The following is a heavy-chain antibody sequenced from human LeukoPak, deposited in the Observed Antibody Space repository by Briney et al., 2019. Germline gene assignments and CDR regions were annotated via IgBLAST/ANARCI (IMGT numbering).Heavy chain of an antibody. J-gene: IGHJ4*02. Sequence: GGSLILSCAVSGFTFSSYEMNWVRQAPGKGLEWVSYISSSGSTIYYADSVKGRFTISRDNAKNSLYLQMNSLRTEDTAVYYCARVHGGNFAFDYWGQGTLVTVSS. CDR1: GFTFSSYE. CDR2: ISSSGSTI. D-gene: IGHD4-23*01. CDR3: ARVHGGNFAFDY. V-gene: IGHV3-48*03.